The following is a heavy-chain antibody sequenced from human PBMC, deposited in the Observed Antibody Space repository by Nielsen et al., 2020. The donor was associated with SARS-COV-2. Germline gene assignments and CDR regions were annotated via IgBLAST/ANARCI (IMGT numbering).Heavy chain of an antibody. CDR3: ARGGVPYIAAAGTGWFDP. V-gene: IGHV3-7*05. CDR1: GFTFSSYW. D-gene: IGHD6-13*01. Sequence: GESLKISCAASGFTFSSYWMSWVRQAPGKGLEWVANIKQDGSEKYYVDSVKGRFTISRDNAKNSLYLQMNSLRAEDTAVYYCARGGVPYIAAAGTGWFDPWGQGTLVTVSS. CDR2: IKQDGSEK. J-gene: IGHJ5*02.